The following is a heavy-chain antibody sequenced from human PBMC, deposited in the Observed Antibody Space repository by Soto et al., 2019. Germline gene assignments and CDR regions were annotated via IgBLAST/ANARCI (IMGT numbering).Heavy chain of an antibody. CDR1: GFTFSTYA. Sequence: EVQLLESGGGLVQPGGSLRLSCAASGFTFSTYAMSWVRQAPGKGLEWVSAISGSGASTYYADSVKGRFTISRDNSKDTLYLQMNSLRAEDTAVYYCAKDGAATPLNLRYNKHDYWGQGTLVNVSS. D-gene: IGHD2-15*01. CDR2: ISGSGAST. J-gene: IGHJ4*02. V-gene: IGHV3-23*01. CDR3: AKDGAATPLNLRYNKHDY.